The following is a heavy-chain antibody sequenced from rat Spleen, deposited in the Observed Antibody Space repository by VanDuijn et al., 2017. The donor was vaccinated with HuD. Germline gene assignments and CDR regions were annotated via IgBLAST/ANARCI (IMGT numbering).Heavy chain of an antibody. V-gene: IGHV2-32*01. CDR3: ARDDSNYGYTYDY. D-gene: IGHD1-9*01. Sequence: QVQLKESGPGLVKPSETLSLTCTVSGFSLTSYHVSWVRQPPGKGLEWMGVMWGDGSTAHNSALKSRLSISRDTSKSQVFLKMSSLKTEDTATYYCARDDSNYGYTYDYWGQGVMVTVSS. CDR1: GFSLTSYH. J-gene: IGHJ2*01. CDR2: MWGDGST.